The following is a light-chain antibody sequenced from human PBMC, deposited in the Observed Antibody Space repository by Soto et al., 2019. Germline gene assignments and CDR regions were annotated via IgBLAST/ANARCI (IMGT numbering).Light chain of an antibody. Sequence: QAVVTQEPSLSVSPGGTVTLTCGSSTGAVTSGQHPYWFQQKPGQAPRTLIHDTNKKHSWTPARFSGSLLGGKAALTLSGAQPEDEAEYYCLLSYSGARVFGGGTKVTVL. CDR2: DTN. V-gene: IGLV7-46*01. CDR3: LLSYSGARV. CDR1: TGAVTSGQH. J-gene: IGLJ3*02.